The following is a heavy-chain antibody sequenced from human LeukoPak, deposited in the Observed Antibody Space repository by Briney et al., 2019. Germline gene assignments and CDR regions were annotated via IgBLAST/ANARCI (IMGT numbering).Heavy chain of an antibody. CDR3: ARTSRHFYGSGTNLTPWPAGMDV. V-gene: IGHV4-59*01. CDR2: IYYSGSST. CDR1: GGSMSGFF. J-gene: IGHJ6*02. Sequence: SETLSLTCNVSGGSMSGFFWTWIRQPPGRELEWIGSIYYSGSSTKYNPSLKSRVTISVDTSKSQFSLNLNSATAADTAVYYCARTSRHFYGSGTNLTPWPAGMDVWGQGTTVTVSS. D-gene: IGHD3-10*01.